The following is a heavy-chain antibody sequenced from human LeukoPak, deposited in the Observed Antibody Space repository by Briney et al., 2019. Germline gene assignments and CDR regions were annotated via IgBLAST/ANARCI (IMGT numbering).Heavy chain of an antibody. Sequence: PGGSLRLSCAASGFTFSSYSMNWVRQAPGKGLEWVSSISSSSSYIYYADSVKGRFTISRDNAKNSLYLQMNSLRAEDTAVYYCARVYDSSGQGAFDIWGQGTMVTVSS. J-gene: IGHJ3*02. D-gene: IGHD3-22*01. CDR2: ISSSSSYI. CDR1: GFTFSSYS. CDR3: ARVYDSSGQGAFDI. V-gene: IGHV3-21*01.